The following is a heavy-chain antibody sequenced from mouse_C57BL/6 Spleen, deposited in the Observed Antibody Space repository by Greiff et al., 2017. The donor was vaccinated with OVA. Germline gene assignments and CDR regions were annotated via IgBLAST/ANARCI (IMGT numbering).Heavy chain of an antibody. Sequence: VQLQQSGPELVKPGASVKISCKASGYTFTDYYMNWVKQSHGKSLEWIGDINPNNGGTSYNQKFKGKATLTVDKSSSTAYMELRSLTSEDSAVYYCARSGGLRRGFAYWGQGTLVTVSA. D-gene: IGHD2-4*01. CDR1: GYTFTDYY. CDR3: ARSGGLRRGFAY. CDR2: INPNNGGT. V-gene: IGHV1-26*01. J-gene: IGHJ3*01.